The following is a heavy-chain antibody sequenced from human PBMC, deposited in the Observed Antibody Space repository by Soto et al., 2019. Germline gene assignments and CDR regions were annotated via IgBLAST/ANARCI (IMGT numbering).Heavy chain of an antibody. D-gene: IGHD5-12*01. CDR1: GGSISSGGYY. Sequence: SETLSLTCAISGGSISSGGYYWSWIRQPPGKGLEWIGYIYYSGSTNYNPSLKSRVTISVDTSKNQFSLKLSSVTAADTAVYYCARAVEMATIGPHFDYWGQGTLVTVSS. J-gene: IGHJ4*02. CDR3: ARAVEMATIGPHFDY. CDR2: IYYSGST. V-gene: IGHV4-61*08.